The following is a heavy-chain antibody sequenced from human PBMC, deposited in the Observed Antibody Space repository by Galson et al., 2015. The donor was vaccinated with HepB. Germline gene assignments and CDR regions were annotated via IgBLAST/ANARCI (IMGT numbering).Heavy chain of an antibody. J-gene: IGHJ5*02. CDR2: ISRSSSTI. CDR1: EFTFSSYN. V-gene: IGHV3-48*01. Sequence: SLRLSCAASEFTFSSYNMNWVRQAPGKGLEWVSYISRSSSTIYYADSVKGRFTISRDNAKNSLYLQMNSLRAEDTAVYYCARDRAGGYDPWGQGTLVTVSS. D-gene: IGHD3-10*01. CDR3: ARDRAGGYDP.